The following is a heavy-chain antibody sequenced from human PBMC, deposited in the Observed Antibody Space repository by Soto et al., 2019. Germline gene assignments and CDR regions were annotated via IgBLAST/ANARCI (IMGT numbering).Heavy chain of an antibody. CDR2: IKQDGSEK. Sequence: QTGGSLRLSCAASGFTFSSYWMSWVRQAPGKGLEWVANIKQDGSEKYYVDSVKGRFTISRDNAKNSLYLQMNSLRAEDTAVYYCARGDGSGSYCAFDIWCKGTMGTVSS. J-gene: IGHJ3*02. D-gene: IGHD3-10*01. CDR1: GFTFSSYW. CDR3: ARGDGSGSYCAFDI. V-gene: IGHV3-7*01.